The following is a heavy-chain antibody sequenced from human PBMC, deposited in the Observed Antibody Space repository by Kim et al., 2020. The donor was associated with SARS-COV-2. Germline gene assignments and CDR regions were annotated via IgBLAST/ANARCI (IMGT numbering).Heavy chain of an antibody. CDR2: INHSGST. CDR1: GGSFSGYY. V-gene: IGHV4-34*01. J-gene: IGHJ4*02. D-gene: IGHD3-10*01. CDR3: ARRHRTQGSGSYHY. Sequence: SETLSLTCAVYGGSFSGYYWSWIRQPPGKGLEWIGEINHSGSTNYNPSLKSRVTISVDTSKNQFSLKLSSVTAADTAVYYCARRHRTQGSGSYHYWGQGTLVTVSS.